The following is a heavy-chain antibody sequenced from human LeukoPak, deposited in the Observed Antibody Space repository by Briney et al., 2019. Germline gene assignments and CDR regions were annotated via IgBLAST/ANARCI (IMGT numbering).Heavy chain of an antibody. J-gene: IGHJ4*02. CDR1: GFTFSSYG. CDR3: ATIGGFDY. V-gene: IGHV3-30*03. Sequence: GRSLRLSCAASGFTFSSYGMHWVRQAPGKGLEWVAVISYDGSNKYYADSVKGRFTISRDNSKNTLYLQMNSLRAKDTAVYYRATIGGFDYWGQGTLVTVSS. CDR2: ISYDGSNK. D-gene: IGHD1-26*01.